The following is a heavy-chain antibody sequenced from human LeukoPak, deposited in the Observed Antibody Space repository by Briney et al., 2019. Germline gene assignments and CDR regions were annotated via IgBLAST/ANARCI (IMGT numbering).Heavy chain of an antibody. J-gene: IGHJ4*02. D-gene: IGHD3-22*01. CDR1: GYTFTGYY. CDR2: INPNSGGT. V-gene: IGHV1-2*02. Sequence: GASVKVSFKASGYTFTGYYMHWVRQAPGQGLEWMGWINPNSGGTNYAQKFQGRVTMTRDTSISTAYMELSRLRSDDTAVYYCARGVQYYYDSSGYYYFDYWGQGTLVTVSS. CDR3: ARGVQYYYDSSGYYYFDY.